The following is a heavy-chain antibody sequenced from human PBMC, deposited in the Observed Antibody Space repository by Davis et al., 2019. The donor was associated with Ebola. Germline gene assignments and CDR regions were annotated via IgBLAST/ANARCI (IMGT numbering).Heavy chain of an antibody. J-gene: IGHJ4*02. CDR2: ISYDGSDK. CDR1: GFSFSSYG. D-gene: IGHD2-8*01. Sequence: GGSLRLSCAASGFSFSSYGMHWVRQAPGKGLEWVAVISYDGSDKYYADSVKGRFTISRDNSRDTLYLQMNSLRAEDTAVYYCAKGRDCPNGICYSDYWGQGTLVTVSS. CDR3: AKGRDCPNGICYSDY. V-gene: IGHV3-30*18.